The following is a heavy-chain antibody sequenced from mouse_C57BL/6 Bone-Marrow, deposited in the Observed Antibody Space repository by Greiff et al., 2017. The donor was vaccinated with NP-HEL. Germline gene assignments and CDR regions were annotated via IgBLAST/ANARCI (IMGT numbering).Heavy chain of an antibody. CDR2: IYPSDSET. CDR3: ARGGYYGNYLVYFDY. D-gene: IGHD2-1*01. V-gene: IGHV1-61*01. Sequence: VQLQQPGAELVRPGSSVKLSCKASGYTFTSYWMDWVKQRPGQGLEWIGNIYPSDSETHYNQKFKDKATLTVDKSSSTAYMQLSSLTSEDSAVYYCARGGYYGNYLVYFDYWGQGTTLTVSS. J-gene: IGHJ2*01. CDR1: GYTFTSYW.